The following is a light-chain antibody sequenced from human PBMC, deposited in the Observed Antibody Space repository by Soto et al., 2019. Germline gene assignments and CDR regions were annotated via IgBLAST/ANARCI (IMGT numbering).Light chain of an antibody. CDR3: ISYTTISTYV. Sequence: QSALTQPASVCGSPGQSIAISCTGTSSDVGSYNYVSWYQHHPGKAPKVMIYDVSSRPSGVSNRFSGSKSGNTASLTISGLQAEDEADYYCISYTTISTYVFGTGTKVTVL. V-gene: IGLV2-14*03. CDR1: SSDVGSYNY. J-gene: IGLJ1*01. CDR2: DVS.